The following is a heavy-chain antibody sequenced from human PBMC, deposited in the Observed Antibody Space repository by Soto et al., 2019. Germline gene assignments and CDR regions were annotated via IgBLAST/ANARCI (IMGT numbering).Heavy chain of an antibody. D-gene: IGHD4-4*01. CDR3: ARGPDYSKSGY. Sequence: QVQLQESGPGLVKPSETLSLSCTVSGASVSSGAYYWSWLRQPPGKGLEWIASIHPSGSTYYNPSFRSRVTISVDTSKSQFSLKVNSVTAADTAVYYCARGPDYSKSGYWGQGALVTVSS. V-gene: IGHV4-61*08. CDR1: GASVSSGAYY. CDR2: IHPSGST. J-gene: IGHJ4*02.